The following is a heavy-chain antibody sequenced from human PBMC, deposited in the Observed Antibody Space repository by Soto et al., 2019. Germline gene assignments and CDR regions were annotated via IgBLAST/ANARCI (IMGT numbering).Heavy chain of an antibody. Sequence: SETLSLTCTVSGGSISSDFWTWIRQPAGKGLQWIGHIYTRRTNYNPSLKTRVTMSLDTSKNQFSLRLNSVPAADTAMYCCARQRGDVAAAGTEAYCYQCDLEVWSQGPTVSVSS. CDR2: IYTRRT. CDR1: GGSISSDF. J-gene: IGHJ6*02. V-gene: IGHV4-4*07. CDR3: ARQRGDVAAAGTEAYCYQCDLEV. D-gene: IGHD6-13*01.